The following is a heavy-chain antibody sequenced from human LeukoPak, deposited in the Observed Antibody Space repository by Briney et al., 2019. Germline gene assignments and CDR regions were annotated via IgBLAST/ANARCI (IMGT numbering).Heavy chain of an antibody. CDR2: ISYDGSNK. Sequence: PGRSLRLSCAASGFTFSSYGMHWVRQAPGKGLEWVAVISYDGSNKYYADSVKGRSTISRDNSKNTLYLQMNSLRAEDTAVYYCAKDGVGATLPDYWGQGTLVTVSS. CDR3: AKDGVGATLPDY. V-gene: IGHV3-30*18. J-gene: IGHJ4*02. D-gene: IGHD1-26*01. CDR1: GFTFSSYG.